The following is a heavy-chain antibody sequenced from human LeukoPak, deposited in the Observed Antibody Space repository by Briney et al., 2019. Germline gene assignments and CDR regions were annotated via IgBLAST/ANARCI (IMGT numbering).Heavy chain of an antibody. D-gene: IGHD2-2*02. CDR2: ISSSGSTI. Sequence: GGSLRLSCAASGFTFSSYEMNWVRQAPGKGLEWVSYISSSGSTIYYADSVKGRFTISRDNAKNSLYLQMNSLRAEDTAVYYCARFAVPAAIGGDCWGQGTLVTVSS. CDR3: ARFAVPAAIGGDC. J-gene: IGHJ4*02. V-gene: IGHV3-48*03. CDR1: GFTFSSYE.